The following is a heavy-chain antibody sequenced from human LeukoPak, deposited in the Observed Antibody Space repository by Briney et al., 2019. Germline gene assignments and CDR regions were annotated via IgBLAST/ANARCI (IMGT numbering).Heavy chain of an antibody. J-gene: IGHJ4*02. D-gene: IGHD5-18*01. CDR3: AKEAYSYGYLVY. CDR1: GGSFSGYY. V-gene: IGHV3-23*01. Sequence: ETLSLTCAVYGGSFSGYYWSWVRQAPGKGLEWVSAISGSGGSTYYADSVKGRFTISRDNSKNTLYLQMNSLRAEDTAVYYCAKEAYSYGYLVYWGQGTLVTVSS. CDR2: ISGSGGST.